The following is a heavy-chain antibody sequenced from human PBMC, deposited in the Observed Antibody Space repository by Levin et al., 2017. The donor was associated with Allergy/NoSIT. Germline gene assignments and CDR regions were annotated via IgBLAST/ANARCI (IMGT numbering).Heavy chain of an antibody. D-gene: IGHD6-6*01. CDR2: IYYSGST. V-gene: IGHV4-59*01. CDR3: ARGSIVGIAARPPSFLWFDP. J-gene: IGHJ5*02. Sequence: PSETLSLTCTVSGGSISSYYWSWIRQPPGKGLEWIGYIYYSGSTNYNPSLKSRVTISVDTSKNQFSLKLSSVTAADTAVYYCARGSIVGIAARPPSFLWFDPWGQGTLVTVSS. CDR1: GGSISSYY.